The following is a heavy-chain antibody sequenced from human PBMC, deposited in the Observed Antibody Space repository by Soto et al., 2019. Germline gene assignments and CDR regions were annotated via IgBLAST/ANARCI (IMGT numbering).Heavy chain of an antibody. CDR2: ISYDGSNK. D-gene: IGHD2-2*01. Sequence: GGSLRLSCAASGFTFSDYAMHWVRQAPGKGLKWVAVISYDGSNKYYADSVKGRFTISRDNSKNTLYLQMDSLRPEDTAVYYCTRDLGRGCTSTSCLEYYYYYYGLDVWGQGTTVTVSS. CDR1: GFTFSDYA. CDR3: TRDLGRGCTSTSCLEYYYYYYGLDV. V-gene: IGHV3-30-3*01. J-gene: IGHJ6*02.